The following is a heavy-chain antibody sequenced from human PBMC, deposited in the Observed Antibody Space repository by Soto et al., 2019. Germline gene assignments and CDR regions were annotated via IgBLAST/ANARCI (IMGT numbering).Heavy chain of an antibody. CDR3: ARDDGYYRLYDY. D-gene: IGHD3-3*01. J-gene: IGHJ4*02. V-gene: IGHV4-30-4*01. CDR2: IYYTGST. CDR1: GGSISSGDYF. Sequence: QVRLQESGPGLVKPSQTLSLTCTVSGGSISSGDYFWSWVRQPPGKGLEWIGYIYYTGSTSYNPSLKSRITMSVDTSKNQFSLKVSSVTAADTAVYFCARDDGYYRLYDYWGQGTQVTVSS.